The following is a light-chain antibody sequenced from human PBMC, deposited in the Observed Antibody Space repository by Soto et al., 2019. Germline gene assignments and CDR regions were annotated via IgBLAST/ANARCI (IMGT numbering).Light chain of an antibody. CDR1: QSVSSY. Sequence: EIVLTQSPATLSLSPGERATLSCRASQSVSSYLAWYQQKPGQAPRLLIYDASNWATGIPARFSGSGSGTDFTLTISSLEHEDFAFYYCQQRSNWPPTFGQGTRLEIK. CDR2: DAS. J-gene: IGKJ5*01. CDR3: QQRSNWPPT. V-gene: IGKV3-11*01.